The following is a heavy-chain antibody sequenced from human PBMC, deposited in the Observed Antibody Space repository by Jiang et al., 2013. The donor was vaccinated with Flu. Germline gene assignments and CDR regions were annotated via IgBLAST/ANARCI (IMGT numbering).Heavy chain of an antibody. CDR1: GYTFTSYY. CDR2: IHPNGGSA. J-gene: IGHJ5*02. CDR3: ARDAAAVTGISWCDP. Sequence: SGAEVKKPGASVKLSCTASGYTFTSYYIHWVRQAPGQGLEWMGIIHPNGGSASSAQKFQGRVTMTRDTSTSTVYMELSSLRSDDTAAYYCARDAAAVTGISWCDPWGQGTLVTVTS. V-gene: IGHV1-46*01. D-gene: IGHD6-19*01.